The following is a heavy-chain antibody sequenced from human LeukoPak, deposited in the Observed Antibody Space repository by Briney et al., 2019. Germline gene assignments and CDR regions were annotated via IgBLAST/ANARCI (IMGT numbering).Heavy chain of an antibody. CDR2: IVVGSGNT. V-gene: IGHV1-58*01. D-gene: IGHD3-3*01. Sequence: ASVKVSCKASGFTSTGSTLQWVRQARGQHLEWIAWIVVGSGNTNYAQKFQERLILTRDMATRTVYVELSSLSSEDTAVYYCAAGRDLQIFAALDFWGQGTMVTVSS. J-gene: IGHJ3*01. CDR1: GFTSTGST. CDR3: AAGRDLQIFAALDF.